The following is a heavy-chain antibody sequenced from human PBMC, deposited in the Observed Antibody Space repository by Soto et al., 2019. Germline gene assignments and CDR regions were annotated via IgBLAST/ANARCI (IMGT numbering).Heavy chain of an antibody. CDR2: IYYSGST. D-gene: IGHD3-3*01. V-gene: IGHV4-59*01. CDR1: GGSISSYY. CDR3: ARGYDFWSGYYSFDY. J-gene: IGHJ4*02. Sequence: SETLSLTCTVSGGSISSYYWSWIRQPPGKGLEWIGYIYYSGSTNYNPSLKSRVTISVDTSKNQFSLKLSSVTAADTAVYYCARGYDFWSGYYSFDYWGQGTLVTVSS.